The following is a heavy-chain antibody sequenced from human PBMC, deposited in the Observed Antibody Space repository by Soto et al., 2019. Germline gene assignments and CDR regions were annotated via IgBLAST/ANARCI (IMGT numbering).Heavy chain of an antibody. CDR2: MNPINGAT. CDR3: GRGPSPRAPAGGTTHYDGRET. Sequence: GASAKVSCKASGYDFTAYDINWVRQASGQGLEWMGWMNPINGATGSARRFQGRVSMTRNTATGTAYLELNSLRSDDSAVYYCGRGPSPRAPAGGTTHYDGRETWGQGT. D-gene: IGHD6-13*01. V-gene: IGHV1-8*02. J-gene: IGHJ6*02. CDR1: GYDFTAYD.